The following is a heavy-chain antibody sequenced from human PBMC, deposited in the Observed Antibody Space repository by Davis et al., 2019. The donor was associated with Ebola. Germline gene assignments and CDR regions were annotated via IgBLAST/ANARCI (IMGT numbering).Heavy chain of an antibody. D-gene: IGHD6-6*01. CDR2: ISTSSSYI. CDR3: ARDPEGVSSSSSNLDY. CDR1: GFTFSSYN. V-gene: IGHV3-21*01. Sequence: GESLKISCAASGFTFSSYNMNWVRQAPGKGLEWVASISTSSSYIYYAASVKGRFTVSRDNARKSLFLQMNSLSADDTAINYCARDPEGVSSSSSNLDYWGQGAVVTVSA. J-gene: IGHJ4*02.